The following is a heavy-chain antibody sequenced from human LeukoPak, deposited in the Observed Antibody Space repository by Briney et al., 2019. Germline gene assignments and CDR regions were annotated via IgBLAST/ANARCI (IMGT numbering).Heavy chain of an antibody. D-gene: IGHD1-14*01. J-gene: IGHJ4*02. Sequence: GASVKVSCKASGYTFTSYYMHWVRQAPGQGLEWMGIINPSGGSTSYAQKFQGRVTMTRNTSISTAYMELSSLRSEDTAVYYCARTGVDFDYWGQGTLVTVSS. CDR2: INPSGGST. CDR3: ARTGVDFDY. V-gene: IGHV1-46*01. CDR1: GYTFTSYY.